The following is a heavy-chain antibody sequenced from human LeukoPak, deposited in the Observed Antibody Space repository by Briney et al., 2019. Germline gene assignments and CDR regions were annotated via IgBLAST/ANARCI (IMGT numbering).Heavy chain of an antibody. CDR1: GFTFSSYN. CDR3: AIWGWGTRNWFDP. D-gene: IGHD3-16*01. V-gene: IGHV3-21*01. J-gene: IGHJ5*02. Sequence: PGGSLRLSCAASGFTFSSYNMNWVRQAPGKGLEWVSSITSSSSYIYYADSVKGRFTISRDNAKNSLYLQINSLRAEDTAVYYCAIWGWGTRNWFDPWGQGTLVTVSS. CDR2: ITSSSSYI.